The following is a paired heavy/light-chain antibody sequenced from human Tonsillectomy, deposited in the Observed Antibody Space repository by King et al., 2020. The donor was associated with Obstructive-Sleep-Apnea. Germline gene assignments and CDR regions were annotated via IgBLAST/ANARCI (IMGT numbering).Light chain of an antibody. Sequence: QSALTQPASVSGSPGQSITISCTGTSSDIGSYNYVSWYRQHPGRAPKLMIYDVSNRPSGVSNRFSGSKSGNRASLTISGLQAEDEADYYCSSFTSSSTYVFGTGTKVTVL. CDR3: SSFTSSSTYV. CDR1: SSDIGSYNY. V-gene: IGLV2-14*01. CDR2: DVS. J-gene: IGLJ1*01.
Heavy chain of an antibody. D-gene: IGHD3-10*01. CDR1: GLTFSQYA. J-gene: IGHJ5*02. V-gene: IGHV3-30*04. CDR3: ARDFYGSGTYPQNWFDP. CDR2: ISYDGSKT. Sequence: QVQLVESGGGVVEPGRSLRLSCAASGLTFSQYAIHWVRQAPGKGLEWVATISYDGSKTYYADALKGRYTISRDNAKNTLYLEMNSLRDEDTAVYYCARDFYGSGTYPQNWFDPWGQGTLVTVSS.